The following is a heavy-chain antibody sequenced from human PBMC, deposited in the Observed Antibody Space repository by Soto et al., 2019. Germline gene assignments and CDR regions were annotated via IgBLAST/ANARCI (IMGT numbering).Heavy chain of an antibody. V-gene: IGHV3-13*04. J-gene: IGHJ4*02. D-gene: IGHD3-22*01. CDR3: ARAIAPTLFDY. Sequence: GGSLRLSCSASGFTFSSYDMHWVRQGTGKGPEWVSAIGTTGDTYYAGSVKGRFTISRENAKNSLYLQMNSLRAGDTAIYFCARAIAPTLFDYWGQGTLVTVSS. CDR2: IGTTGDT. CDR1: GFTFSSYD.